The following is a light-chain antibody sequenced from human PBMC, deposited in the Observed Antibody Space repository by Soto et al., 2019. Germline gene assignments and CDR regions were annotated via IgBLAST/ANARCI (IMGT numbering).Light chain of an antibody. CDR1: TSDVGSYNL. CDR3: CSYAGSTTPNGL. CDR2: EGS. Sequence: QSALTQPASVSGSPGQSITISCTGTTSDVGSYNLVSWYQQHPGKAPKLMIYEGSKRPSGVSNRFSGSKSGNTASLTIAGLQAEDEADDYCCSYAGSTTPNGLFGGGTKLTVL. V-gene: IGLV2-23*01. J-gene: IGLJ3*02.